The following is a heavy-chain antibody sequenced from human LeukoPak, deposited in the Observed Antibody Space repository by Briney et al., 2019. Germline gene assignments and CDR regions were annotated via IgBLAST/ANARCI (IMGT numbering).Heavy chain of an antibody. Sequence: ASVKVSCKASGYTFTSYYMHWVRQAPGQGLEWMGIINPSGGSTSYAQKFQGRVTMTRDTSTSTVYMELSSLRSEDTAVYYCAADERDYGDYGTGSYYYGMDVWGQGTTVTVSS. CDR1: GYTFTSYY. V-gene: IGHV1-46*01. J-gene: IGHJ6*02. D-gene: IGHD4-17*01. CDR3: AADERDYGDYGTGSYYYGMDV. CDR2: INPSGGST.